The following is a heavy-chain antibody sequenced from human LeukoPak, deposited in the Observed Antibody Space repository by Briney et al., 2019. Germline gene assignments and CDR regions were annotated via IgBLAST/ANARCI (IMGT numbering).Heavy chain of an antibody. J-gene: IGHJ4*02. V-gene: IGHV1-18*01. CDR3: ARDKPYYYGSGSYFW. D-gene: IGHD3-10*01. CDR2: ISAYNGNT. CDR1: GYTFTSYG. Sequence: GASVKVSCKASGYTFTSYGISRVRQAPGQGLEWMGWISAYNGNTNYAQKLQGRDTMTTDTSTSTAYMELRSLRSDDTAVYYCARDKPYYYGSGSYFWWGQGTLVTVSS.